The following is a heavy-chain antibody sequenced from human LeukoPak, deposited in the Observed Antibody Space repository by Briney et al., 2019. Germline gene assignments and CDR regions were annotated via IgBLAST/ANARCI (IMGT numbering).Heavy chain of an antibody. CDR1: GYSFTSYW. J-gene: IGHJ4*02. CDR2: IYPGDSDT. D-gene: IGHD4/OR15-4a*01. CDR3: ARRVLDYFEE. Sequence: GESLKISCKGSGYSFTSYWIGWVRQMPGKGLEWMGIIYPGDSDTRYSRSFQGQVTISVDKSISTAYVQWSILQASDTAMYYCARRVLDYFEEWGQGTLVTVSS. V-gene: IGHV5-51*01.